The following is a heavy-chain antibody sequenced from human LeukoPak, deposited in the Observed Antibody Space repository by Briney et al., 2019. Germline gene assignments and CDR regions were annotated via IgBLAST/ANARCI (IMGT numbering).Heavy chain of an antibody. J-gene: IGHJ4*02. CDR3: AVTTVTTKGAFGY. D-gene: IGHD4-17*01. CDR2: ISSSSSTI. CDR1: GFTFSSYS. Sequence: GGSLRLSCAASGFTFSSYSMNWVRQAPGKGLEWVSYISSSSSTIYYADSVKGRFTISRDNAKNSLYLQMNSLRAEDTAVYYCAVTTVTTKGAFGYWGQGTLVTVSS. V-gene: IGHV3-48*01.